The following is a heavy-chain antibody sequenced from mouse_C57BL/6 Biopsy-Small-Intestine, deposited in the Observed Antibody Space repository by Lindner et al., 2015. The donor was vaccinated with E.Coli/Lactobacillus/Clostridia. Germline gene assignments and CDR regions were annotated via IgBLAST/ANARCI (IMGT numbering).Heavy chain of an antibody. J-gene: IGHJ1*03. CDR1: GYTFTTYP. V-gene: IGHV1-47*01. Sequence: VQLQESGAEVVKPGASVKMSCKASGYTFTTYPIEWMKQNHGKSLEWTGNFHPYNDDTKYNEKFKGKATLTVEKSSSTVYLELSRLTSDDSAVYYCARRGGNYGKWYFDVWGTGTTVTVSS. D-gene: IGHD2-1*01. CDR3: ARRGGNYGKWYFDV. CDR2: FHPYNDDT.